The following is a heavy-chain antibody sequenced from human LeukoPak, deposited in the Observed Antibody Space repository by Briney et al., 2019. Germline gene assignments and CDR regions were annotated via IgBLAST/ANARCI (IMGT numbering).Heavy chain of an antibody. V-gene: IGHV3-21*01. CDR3: ARVRAAVAGKDAFDI. Sequence: GGSLRLSCAASGFTFRSYSMNWVRQAPGKGLEWVSAIDPSSTYIYYADSVKGRFTISRDNAKNSLYLQMNSLRAEDTAVYYCARVRAAVAGKDAFDIWGQGTMVTVSS. CDR2: IDPSSTYI. CDR1: GFTFRSYS. J-gene: IGHJ3*02. D-gene: IGHD6-19*01.